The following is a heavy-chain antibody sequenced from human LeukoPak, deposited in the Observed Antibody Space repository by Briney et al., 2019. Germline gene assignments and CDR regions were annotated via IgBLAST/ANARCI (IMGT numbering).Heavy chain of an antibody. CDR3: ARASAWYKLNV. Sequence: SETLSLTCTVSRGALSSGSFYRRWIRQPPGKGLEWMGYIYYSGSTNYNPSLHYTPSLKSRVTISIDTSKNQFSLKLSSVTAADTAFYYCARASAWYKLNVWGQGTLVTVSS. CDR2: IYYSGST. V-gene: IGHV4-61*01. CDR1: RGALSSGSFY. J-gene: IGHJ4*02. D-gene: IGHD6-19*01.